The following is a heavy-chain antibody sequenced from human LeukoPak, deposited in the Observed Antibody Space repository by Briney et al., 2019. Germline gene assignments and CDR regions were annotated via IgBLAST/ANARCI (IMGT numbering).Heavy chain of an antibody. Sequence: GGSLRLSCAASGFTLNTYGMHWVRQAPGKGLEWVAFIRFDGSNKYYADSVKGRFTISRDNSKNTLYLQMKSLRPEDTAVYYCARGDGYCSSASCSGNWGQGTLVTVAS. CDR3: ARGDGYCSSASCSGN. D-gene: IGHD2-2*03. CDR2: IRFDGSNK. CDR1: GFTLNTYG. V-gene: IGHV3-30*02. J-gene: IGHJ4*02.